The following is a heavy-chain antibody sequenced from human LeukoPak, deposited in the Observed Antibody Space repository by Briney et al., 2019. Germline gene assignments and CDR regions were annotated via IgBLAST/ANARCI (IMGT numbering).Heavy chain of an antibody. CDR1: GFTFSTYW. CDR3: ARGFDNLGSGWYSY. D-gene: IGHD6-19*01. Sequence: GGSLRLSCAASGFTFSTYWMHWVRQAPGKGLVWVSRIDHDGINTYYADSVKGRFTISRDNAKNSLYLQMNSLRAEDTALYYCARGFDNLGSGWYSYWGQGTLVTVSS. CDR2: IDHDGINT. V-gene: IGHV3-74*01. J-gene: IGHJ4*02.